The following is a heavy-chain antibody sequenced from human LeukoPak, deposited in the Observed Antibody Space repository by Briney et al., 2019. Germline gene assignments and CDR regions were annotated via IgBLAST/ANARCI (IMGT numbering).Heavy chain of an antibody. CDR3: ARERDGSGTQRGLDY. CDR2: IYTSGST. CDR1: GGSISSGSYY. D-gene: IGHD3-10*01. J-gene: IGHJ4*02. V-gene: IGHV4-61*02. Sequence: SETLSLTCTVSGGSISSGSYYWSWIRQPAGEGLEWIGRIYTSGSTNYNPSLKSRVTISVDTSKNQFSLKLSSVTAADTAVYYCARERDGSGTQRGLDYWGQGTLVTVSS.